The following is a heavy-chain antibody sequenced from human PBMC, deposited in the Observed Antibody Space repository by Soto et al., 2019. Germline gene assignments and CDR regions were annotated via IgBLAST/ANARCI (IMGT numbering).Heavy chain of an antibody. V-gene: IGHV3-30*18. Sequence: GGSLRLSCAASGFTFSSYGMHWVRHAPGKGLEWVAVISYDGSNKYYADSVKGRFTISRDNSKNTLYLQMNSLRAEDTAVYYCAKDFWGGARVVAFDIWGQGTMVTVSS. CDR3: AKDFWGGARVVAFDI. D-gene: IGHD3-3*01. CDR2: ISYDGSNK. CDR1: GFTFSSYG. J-gene: IGHJ3*02.